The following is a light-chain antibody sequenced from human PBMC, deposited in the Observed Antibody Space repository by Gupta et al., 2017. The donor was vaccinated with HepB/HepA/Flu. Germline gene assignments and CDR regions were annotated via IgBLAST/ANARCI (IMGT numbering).Light chain of an antibody. V-gene: IGKV2-28*01. J-gene: IGKJ2*02. Sequence: DMVMTRSPLSLPVTPGESASISCRSSQSLVKSNGYNYLEWYLQKPGQSPQLLIYLVSNRASGVPDRFSGSGSGADFTLKISRVEADDVGVYYCMQDLQSPRTFGHGTKLEIK. CDR2: LVS. CDR3: MQDLQSPRT. CDR1: QSLVKSNGYNY.